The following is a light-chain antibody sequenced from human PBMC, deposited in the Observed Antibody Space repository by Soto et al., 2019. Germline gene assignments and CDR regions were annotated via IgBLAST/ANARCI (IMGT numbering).Light chain of an antibody. CDR2: GAS. CDR1: QSVTSN. J-gene: IGKJ4*01. Sequence: EIVMTQSPATLPVSPGERATLSCRASQSVTSNLAWYQQKPGQAPRLLIYGASTRATGIPARFSGSGAGTEFTLNIRSLTSEDFAAYYGQPHKSWPPRTFGGGTKVEIK. V-gene: IGKV3D-15*01. CDR3: QPHKSWPPRT.